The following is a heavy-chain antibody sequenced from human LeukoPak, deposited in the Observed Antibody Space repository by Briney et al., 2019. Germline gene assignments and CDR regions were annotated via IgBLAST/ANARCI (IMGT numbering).Heavy chain of an antibody. CDR2: INSDGSGT. V-gene: IGHV3-74*01. J-gene: IGHJ4*02. D-gene: IGHD3-10*01. CDR3: ARDYYGSGDY. CDR1: GFTFSSYW. Sequence: GGSLRLSCAASGFTFSSYWMYWVRQAQGKGLGWVSRINSDGSGTFYADSVKGRFTISRDNAKNTLYLQMNSLRAEDTAVYYCARDYYGSGDYWGQGTLVTVSS.